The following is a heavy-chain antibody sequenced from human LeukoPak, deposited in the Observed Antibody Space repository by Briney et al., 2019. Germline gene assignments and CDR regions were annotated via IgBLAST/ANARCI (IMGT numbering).Heavy chain of an antibody. J-gene: IGHJ4*02. V-gene: IGHV1-69*04. D-gene: IGHD3-9*01. Sequence: SVKVSCKASGGTFTNYAINWVRQAPGQGLEWMGRIIPILDVTNYAQKFQGRVTITADQSTSTAYMELSSLRSGDTAVYYCARGGGVDILTGFQYWGQGTLVTVSS. CDR1: GGTFTNYA. CDR3: ARGGGVDILTGFQY. CDR2: IIPILDVT.